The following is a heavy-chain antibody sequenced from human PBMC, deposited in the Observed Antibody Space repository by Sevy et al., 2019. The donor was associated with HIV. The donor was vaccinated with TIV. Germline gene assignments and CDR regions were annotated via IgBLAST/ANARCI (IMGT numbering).Heavy chain of an antibody. CDR1: GGSISSGDYY. V-gene: IGHV4-30-4*01. J-gene: IGHJ4*02. D-gene: IGHD5-12*01. Sequence: SETLSLTCTVSGGSISSGDYYWSWIRQPPGKGLEWIGYIYYSGSTYYNPSLKSRVTISVDTSKNQFSLKLSSVTAADTAVYYCARERVAMIPSYFDYWGQGTLVTVSS. CDR2: IYYSGST. CDR3: ARERVAMIPSYFDY.